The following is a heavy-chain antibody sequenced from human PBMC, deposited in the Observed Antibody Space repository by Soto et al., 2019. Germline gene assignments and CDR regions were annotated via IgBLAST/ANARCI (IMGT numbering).Heavy chain of an antibody. CDR2: ISGSGGST. CDR3: ATAARPNYYYGMDG. V-gene: IGHV3-23*01. CDR1: GFTFSSYA. D-gene: IGHD6-6*01. Sequence: EVQLLESGGGLVQPGGSLRLSCAASGFTFSSYAMSWVRQASGKGLAWVSAISGSGGSTYYADSVKGRFTISRDNSKNTLYLQMNSLRAEDTAVYYCATAARPNYYYGMDGWGQGTTVTVSS. J-gene: IGHJ6*02.